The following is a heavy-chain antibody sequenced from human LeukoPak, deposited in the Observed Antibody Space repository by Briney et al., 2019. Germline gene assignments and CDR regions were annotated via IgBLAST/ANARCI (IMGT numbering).Heavy chain of an antibody. CDR1: GDSLSSNSAA. V-gene: IGHV6-1*01. D-gene: IGHD6-19*01. Sequence: SQTLSLTCASSGDSLSSNSAAWNWIRQSPSSGLEWLGRTYYRSKWYNDYAVSVKSRITINPDTSNNQFSLQLNSVTPEDTAVYYCARDLGGSGWYRFDYWGQGTPVTVSS. CDR3: ARDLGGSGWYRFDY. J-gene: IGHJ4*02. CDR2: TYYRSKWYN.